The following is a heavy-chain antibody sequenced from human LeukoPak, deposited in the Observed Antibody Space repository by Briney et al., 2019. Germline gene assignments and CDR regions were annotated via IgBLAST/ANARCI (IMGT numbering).Heavy chain of an antibody. D-gene: IGHD2-15*01. CDR1: GGSFSGYY. Sequence: SETLSLTCAVYGGSFSGYYWSWIRQPPGKGLEWIGEINHSGSTNYSPSLKSRVTISVDTSKNQFSLKLSSVTAADTAVYYCARGSMVAATGVDYWGQGTLVTVSS. V-gene: IGHV4-34*01. J-gene: IGHJ4*02. CDR3: ARGSMVAATGVDY. CDR2: INHSGST.